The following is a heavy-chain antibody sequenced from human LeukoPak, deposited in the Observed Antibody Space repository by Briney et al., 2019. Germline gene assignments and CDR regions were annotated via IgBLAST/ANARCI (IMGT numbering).Heavy chain of an antibody. CDR1: GLTFSSYG. Sequence: GGSLRLSCAASGLTFSSYGIHWVRQVPGKGLEWVAFIRYDGSNKYYADSVRGRFTISRDNSKNTLYLQMNLRPDDTAVYYCAKSYRSGWYRGVIDYWGQGTLVTVSS. V-gene: IGHV3-30*02. CDR3: AKSYRSGWYRGVIDY. D-gene: IGHD6-13*01. J-gene: IGHJ4*02. CDR2: IRYDGSNK.